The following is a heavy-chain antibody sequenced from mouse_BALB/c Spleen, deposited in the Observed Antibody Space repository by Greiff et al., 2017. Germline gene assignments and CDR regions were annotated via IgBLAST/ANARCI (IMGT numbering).Heavy chain of an antibody. J-gene: IGHJ3*01. V-gene: IGHV1-18*01. CDR1: GYTFTDYN. Sequence: EVQLKQSGPELVKPGASVKIPCKASGYTFTDYNMDWVKQSHGKSLEWIGDINPNNGGTIYNQKFKGKATLTVDKSSSTAYMELRSLTSEDTAVYYCARGGITMITTGFAYWGQGTLVTVSA. CDR2: INPNNGGT. D-gene: IGHD2-4*01. CDR3: ARGGITMITTGFAY.